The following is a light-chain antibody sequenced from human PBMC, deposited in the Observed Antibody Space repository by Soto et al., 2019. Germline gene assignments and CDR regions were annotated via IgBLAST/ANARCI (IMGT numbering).Light chain of an antibody. CDR1: SSDVGRYTY. J-gene: IGLJ1*01. CDR2: DVY. V-gene: IGLV2-14*01. CDR3: TSYTSTSTPYV. Sequence: QSALTQPASVSVFPGQSITISCAGTSSDVGRYTYVSWYQQHPGKAPKLIIYDVYNRPSGVSNRFSGSKSGNTASLTISGLQAEDEADYYCTSYTSTSTPYVFGGGTKVTVL.